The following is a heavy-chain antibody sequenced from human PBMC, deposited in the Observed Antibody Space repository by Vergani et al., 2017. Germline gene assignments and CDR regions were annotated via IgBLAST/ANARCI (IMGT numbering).Heavy chain of an antibody. Sequence: EVQLLESGGDLIQPGGSLRLSCAASGFTFSGYAMGWVRQAPGKGLEWVSTISGSGGSTYYADSVKGRCTISRDNSKSTLYLQMNTLRAEDTALYYCARISIVAAGDFDYWGQGTLVTVSS. D-gene: IGHD6-13*01. CDR3: ARISIVAAGDFDY. J-gene: IGHJ4*02. V-gene: IGHV3-23*01. CDR2: ISGSGGST. CDR1: GFTFSGYA.